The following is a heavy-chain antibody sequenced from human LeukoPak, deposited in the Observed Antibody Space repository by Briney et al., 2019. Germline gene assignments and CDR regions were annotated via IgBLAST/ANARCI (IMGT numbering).Heavy chain of an antibody. V-gene: IGHV3-30*18. CDR1: GFSFSRYG. CDR3: AKERDWGDSNGYFDS. Sequence: GGSLRLSCAASGFSFSRYGMYWVRQAPGKGLEWVSIISYDGSNKYSADSVKGRFTISRDNSKNMLYLQMNSLRPEDTALYYCAKERDWGDSNGYFDSWGQGTLVTVSS. J-gene: IGHJ4*02. D-gene: IGHD3-22*01. CDR2: ISYDGSNK.